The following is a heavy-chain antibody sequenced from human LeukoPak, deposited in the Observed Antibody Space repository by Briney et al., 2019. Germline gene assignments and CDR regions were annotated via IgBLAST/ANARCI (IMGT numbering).Heavy chain of an antibody. CDR1: GGYISTSNYY. Sequence: SETLSLTCTVSGGYISTSNYYWGWIRQPPGKGLEWIGNIYYSGSTYYNPSLKSRVSLSLDTSMNQFSLKLSSVTAADTAVYYCARDLDGYNPNWGQGTLVTVSS. V-gene: IGHV4-39*07. CDR2: IYYSGST. J-gene: IGHJ4*02. D-gene: IGHD5-24*01. CDR3: ARDLDGYNPN.